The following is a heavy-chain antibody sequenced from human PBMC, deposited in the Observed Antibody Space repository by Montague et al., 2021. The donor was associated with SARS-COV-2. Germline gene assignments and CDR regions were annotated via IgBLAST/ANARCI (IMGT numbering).Heavy chain of an antibody. D-gene: IGHD3-10*01. CDR2: INHSGST. CDR3: ARMRAVLLWFGESTYFDY. Sequence: SETLSLTCAVYGGSFSGYYWSWIRQPPGKGLEWIGEINHSGSTNXNPSPKSRVTISVDTSKNQFSLKLSSVTAADTAVYYCARMRAVLLWFGESTYFDYWGQGTLVTVSS. J-gene: IGHJ4*02. CDR1: GGSFSGYY. V-gene: IGHV4-34*01.